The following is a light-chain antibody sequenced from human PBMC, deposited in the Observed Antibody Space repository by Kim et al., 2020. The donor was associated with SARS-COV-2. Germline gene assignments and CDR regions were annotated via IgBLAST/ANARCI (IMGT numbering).Light chain of an antibody. Sequence: QSALTQPASVSGSPGQSISISCTGTSSDIVSWYQQHPGEAPKLIISNVTRRPSGVSSPFSGSKSGNTASLTISGLQAEDESHYYCSSYITNSWVFGGGTQLTVL. CDR2: NVT. J-gene: IGLJ3*02. CDR3: SSYITNSWV. CDR1: SSDI. V-gene: IGLV2-14*03.